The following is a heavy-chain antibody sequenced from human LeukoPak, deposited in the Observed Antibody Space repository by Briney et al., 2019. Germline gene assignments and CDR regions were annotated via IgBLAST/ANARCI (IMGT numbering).Heavy chain of an antibody. Sequence: GGSLRLSCVASEFNVSNNYMSWVRQAPGKGLEWVGFIRSKAYGGTTEYAASVKGRFTISRDDSKSIAYLQMNSLKTEDTAVYYCTTSYDYGGTNWFDPWGQGTLVTVSS. D-gene: IGHD4-23*01. CDR1: EFNVSNNY. CDR2: IRSKAYGGTT. V-gene: IGHV3-49*04. J-gene: IGHJ5*02. CDR3: TTSYDYGGTNWFDP.